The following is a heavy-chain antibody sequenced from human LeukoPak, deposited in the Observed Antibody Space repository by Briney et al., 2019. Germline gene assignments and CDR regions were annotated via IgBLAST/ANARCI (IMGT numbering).Heavy chain of an antibody. Sequence: ETLSLTCAVYGGSFSGYYWSWVRQAPGKGLEWVSAISGSGGSTYYADSVKGRFTISRDNSKNTLYLQMNSLRAEDTAVYYCAKDDDYAWGSWKSWGQGTLVTVSS. V-gene: IGHV3-23*01. D-gene: IGHD3-16*01. J-gene: IGHJ5*02. CDR3: AKDDDYAWGSWKS. CDR2: ISGSGGST. CDR1: GGSFSGYY.